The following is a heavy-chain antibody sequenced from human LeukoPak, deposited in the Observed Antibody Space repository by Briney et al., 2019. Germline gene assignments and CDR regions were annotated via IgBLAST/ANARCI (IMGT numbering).Heavy chain of an antibody. CDR2: ISSSSSYI. J-gene: IGHJ4*02. CDR3: ARDRCSSTSCSSDY. CDR1: GFTFSSYS. Sequence: PGGSLRLSCAASGFTFSSYSMNWVRQAPGKGLEWVSSISSSSSYIYYADSVKGRFTISRDNAKNSLYLQMNSLRAEDTAVYYCARDRCSSTSCSSDYWGQGTLVTVSS. V-gene: IGHV3-21*01. D-gene: IGHD2-2*01.